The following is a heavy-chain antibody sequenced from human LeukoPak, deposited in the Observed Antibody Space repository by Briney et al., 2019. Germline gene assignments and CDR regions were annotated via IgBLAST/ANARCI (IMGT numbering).Heavy chain of an antibody. V-gene: IGHV1-24*01. CDR3: ATSIVYCSGGSCYTPDGSYYYYYGMDV. D-gene: IGHD2-15*01. Sequence: GASVKVSCKVSGYTLTELSMHWVRQAPGKGLEWMGGFDPEDGETIYAQKFQGRVTMTEDTSTDTAYMELSSLRSEDTAVYYCATSIVYCSGGSCYTPDGSYYYYYGMDVWGRGTTVTVSS. CDR1: GYTLTELS. CDR2: FDPEDGET. J-gene: IGHJ6*02.